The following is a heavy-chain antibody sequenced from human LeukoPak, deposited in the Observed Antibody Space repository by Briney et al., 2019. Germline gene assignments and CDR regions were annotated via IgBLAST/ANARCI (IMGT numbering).Heavy chain of an antibody. J-gene: IGHJ4*02. CDR1: GFTFSNYL. Sequence: GGSLRLSCVASGFTFSNYLMNWVRQAPGKGLEWVANIKEDGSEKYYVDSVKGRFTISRDNAKNSVYLQMSSLRDEDTAVFYCARGRRDTQYQVFDYWGQGTLVTVSS. CDR2: IKEDGSEK. CDR3: ARGRRDTQYQVFDY. V-gene: IGHV3-7*01. D-gene: IGHD2-2*01.